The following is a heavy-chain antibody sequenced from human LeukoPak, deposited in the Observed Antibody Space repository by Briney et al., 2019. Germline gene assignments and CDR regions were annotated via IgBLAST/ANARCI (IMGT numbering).Heavy chain of an antibody. Sequence: ASVTVSCKASGYTFTSYYMHWVRQAPGQGLEWMGIINPSGGSTSYAQKFQGRVTMTRDTSTSTVYIELSSLRSEDTAVYYCARTLYYYDSSGSFDYWGQGTLVTVSS. D-gene: IGHD3-22*01. J-gene: IGHJ4*02. CDR2: INPSGGST. CDR3: ARTLYYYDSSGSFDY. V-gene: IGHV1-46*01. CDR1: GYTFTSYY.